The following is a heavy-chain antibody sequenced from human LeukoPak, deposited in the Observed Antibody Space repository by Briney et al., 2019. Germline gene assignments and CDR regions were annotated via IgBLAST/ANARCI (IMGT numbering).Heavy chain of an antibody. D-gene: IGHD3-9*01. CDR3: AKDLSYYDILTGWIHGDLIDY. J-gene: IGHJ4*02. V-gene: IGHV3-23*01. Sequence: GGSLRLSCAASGFTFSSYAMSWVRQAPGKGLEWVSAISGSGGSTYYADSVEGRFTISRDNSKNTLYLQMNSLRAEDTAVYYCAKDLSYYDILTGWIHGDLIDYWGQGTLVTVSS. CDR1: GFTFSSYA. CDR2: ISGSGGST.